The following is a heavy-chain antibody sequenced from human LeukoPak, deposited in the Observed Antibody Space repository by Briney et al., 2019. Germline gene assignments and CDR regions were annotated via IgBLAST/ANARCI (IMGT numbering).Heavy chain of an antibody. CDR1: GFTFSSYA. Sequence: GGSLRLSCAASGFTFSSYAMSWVRQAPGKGLEWVSAISGSGGSTYYADSVKGRFTTSRDNSKNTLYLQLNSLRGEDTAVYYCAKDRVAGTGGGDDAFDIWGQGTMVTVSS. CDR3: AKDRVAGTGGGDDAFDI. CDR2: ISGSGGST. V-gene: IGHV3-23*01. D-gene: IGHD6-19*01. J-gene: IGHJ3*02.